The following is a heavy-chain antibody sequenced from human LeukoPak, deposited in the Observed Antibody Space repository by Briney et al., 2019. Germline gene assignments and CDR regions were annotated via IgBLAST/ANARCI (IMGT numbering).Heavy chain of an antibody. CDR3: AREYRGEYYFAY. D-gene: IGHD3-10*01. CDR2: IYSGGST. J-gene: IGHJ4*02. V-gene: IGHV3-66*01. CDR1: GFTVSSNY. Sequence: PGGFLRLSCAASGFTVSSNYMSWVRQAPGKGLEWVSVIYSGGSTYYADSVKGRFTISRDNSKNTLYLQMNSLRAEDTAVYYCAREYRGEYYFAYWGQGTLVTVSS.